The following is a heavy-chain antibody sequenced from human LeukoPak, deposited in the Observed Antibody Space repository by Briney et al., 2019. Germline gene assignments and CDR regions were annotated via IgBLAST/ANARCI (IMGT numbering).Heavy chain of an antibody. CDR1: GGSISSYY. Sequence: SETLSLTCTVSGGSISSYYWSWIRQPAGKGLEWIGRIYTSGSTSYNPSLKSRVTMSVDTSKNQFSLKLSSVTAADTAVYYCARDDYDFWSGMGGYFDYCGQGTLVTVSS. CDR2: IYTSGST. CDR3: ARDDYDFWSGMGGYFDY. V-gene: IGHV4-4*07. J-gene: IGHJ4*02. D-gene: IGHD3-3*01.